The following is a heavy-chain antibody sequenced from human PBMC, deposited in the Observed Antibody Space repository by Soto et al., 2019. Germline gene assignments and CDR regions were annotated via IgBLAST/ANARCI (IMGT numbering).Heavy chain of an antibody. CDR2: ISGSGRTT. Sequence: GGSLRLSCGASGFTFRNYAMSWVRQAPGKGLEWVSTISGSGRTTGNADSVKGRFTISGDNSKNTLYLQVNNLRAEDTAIYYCARKGPPRDAFDIWGHGTMVTVSS. V-gene: IGHV3-23*01. CDR1: GFTFRNYA. J-gene: IGHJ3*02. CDR3: ARKGPPRDAFDI.